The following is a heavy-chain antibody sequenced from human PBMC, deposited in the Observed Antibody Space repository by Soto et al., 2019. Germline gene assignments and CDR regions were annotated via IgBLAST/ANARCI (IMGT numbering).Heavy chain of an antibody. D-gene: IGHD3-3*01. J-gene: IGHJ2*01. CDR2: INDDGSRT. CDR1: GFTLSNFW. V-gene: IGHV3-74*01. Sequence: EVQLVESGGGLVQPGGSLRLSCAASGFTLSNFWMHWVRQVPGKGLVWVSRINDDGSRTKYADSVEGRLTISRDNAKNTLYVQMDNLRVDDTAVYYCVRDHHDYDFWSGNPRGYFDLWGRGTLVTVSS. CDR3: VRDHHDYDFWSGNPRGYFDL.